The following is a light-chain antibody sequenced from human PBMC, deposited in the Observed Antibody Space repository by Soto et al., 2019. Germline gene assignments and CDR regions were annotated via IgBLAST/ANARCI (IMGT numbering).Light chain of an antibody. J-gene: IGKJ1*01. CDR2: DTS. CDR1: QSVSSY. V-gene: IGKV3-11*01. Sequence: ELVLTQSPAPLSLSPGERDTLSCRASQSVSSYLAWYHQKPGQAPRLLIYDTSSRAAGIPARFSGSGSGTDFTLTISSLEPEVFAVYDCQQRSNWPRTFGQGTKVDIK. CDR3: QQRSNWPRT.